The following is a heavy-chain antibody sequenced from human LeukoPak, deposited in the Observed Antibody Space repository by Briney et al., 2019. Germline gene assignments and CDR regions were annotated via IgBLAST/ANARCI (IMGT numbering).Heavy chain of an antibody. J-gene: IGHJ4*02. V-gene: IGHV3-23*01. D-gene: IGHD4-17*01. CDR1: GFTFSSYA. CDR2: ISGSGGST. Sequence: GGSLRLSCAASGFTFSSYAMSWVRQAPGKGLEWVSAISGSGGSTYYADSVKGRFTISRNNAKNSLYLQMNSLRAEDTAVYYCARDQTTVTTDYWGQGTLVTVSS. CDR3: ARDQTTVTTDY.